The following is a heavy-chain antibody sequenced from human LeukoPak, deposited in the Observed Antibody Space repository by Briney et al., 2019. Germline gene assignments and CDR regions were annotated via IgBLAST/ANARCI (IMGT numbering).Heavy chain of an antibody. Sequence: GGSLRLSCAVSGFTLSKYSMNCVRQAPGKGREWISYISGSGFTIHYADSVKGRFTISRDNAKNSLYLQMNSLRAEDTAVYYCARGVPKTSYYYYYMDVWGKGTTVTVSS. V-gene: IGHV3-48*01. CDR1: GFTLSKYS. D-gene: IGHD4-11*01. J-gene: IGHJ6*03. CDR3: ARGVPKTSYYYYYMDV. CDR2: ISGSGFTI.